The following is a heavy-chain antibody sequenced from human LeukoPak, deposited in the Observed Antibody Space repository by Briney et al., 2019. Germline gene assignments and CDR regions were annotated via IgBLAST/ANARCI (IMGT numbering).Heavy chain of an antibody. Sequence: GGSLRLSCAASGFTFSHYGIHWVRQAPGKGLEWVAVISYDGSYKSYVDSVKGRFTISRDNSKNTVYLQMNSLRAEDRAVYYCAKDGAYRLRLGELLSRSYYFGMDVWGQGTTVIVSS. J-gene: IGHJ6*02. CDR2: ISYDGSYK. D-gene: IGHD3-16*01. CDR1: GFTFSHYG. CDR3: AKDGAYRLRLGELLSRSYYFGMDV. V-gene: IGHV3-30*18.